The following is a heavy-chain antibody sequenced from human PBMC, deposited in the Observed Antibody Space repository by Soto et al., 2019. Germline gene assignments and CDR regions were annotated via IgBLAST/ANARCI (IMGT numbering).Heavy chain of an antibody. J-gene: IGHJ4*02. CDR3: ARHPDGSGYLEALYYFDY. CDR2: ISYDGSNK. D-gene: IGHD3-22*01. Sequence: GGSLRLSCAASGFTFSSYAMHWVRQAPGKGLEWVAVISYDGSNKYYADSVKGRFTISRDNAKNSLYLQMNSLRAEDTAVYYCARHPDGSGYLEALYYFDYWGQGTLVTVSS. V-gene: IGHV3-30-3*01. CDR1: GFTFSSYA.